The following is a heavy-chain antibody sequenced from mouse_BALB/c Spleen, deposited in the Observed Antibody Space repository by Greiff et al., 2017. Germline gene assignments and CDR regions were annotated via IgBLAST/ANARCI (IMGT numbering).Heavy chain of an antibody. CDR1: GFNIKDTY. CDR3: ARGFAY. CDR2: IDPANGNT. Sequence: EVQLHQSGAELAKPGASVKLSCTASGFNIKDTYMHWVKQRPEQGLEWIGRIDPANGNTKYDPKFQGKATITADTSSNTAYLQLSSLTSEDTAVYYCARGFAYWGQGTLVTVSA. V-gene: IGHV14-3*02. J-gene: IGHJ3*01.